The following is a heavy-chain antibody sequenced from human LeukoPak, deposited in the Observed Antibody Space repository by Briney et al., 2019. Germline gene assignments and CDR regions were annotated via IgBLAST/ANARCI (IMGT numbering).Heavy chain of an antibody. V-gene: IGHV3-23*01. Sequence: GGSLRLSCAASGFTFNTYAMSWVRQAPGKGLEWVAVISGDGATTHYADSVKGRFTVSRDNSKDTLYLQMNSLRAEDTAVYYCARRSASDYWGPGTLVTVSS. CDR2: ISGDGATT. CDR3: ARRSASDY. J-gene: IGHJ4*02. D-gene: IGHD5-18*01. CDR1: GFTFNTYA.